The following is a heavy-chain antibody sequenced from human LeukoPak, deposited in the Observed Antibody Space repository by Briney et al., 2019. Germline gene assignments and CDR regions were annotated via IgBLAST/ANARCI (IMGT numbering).Heavy chain of an antibody. V-gene: IGHV3-11*06. J-gene: IGHJ6*04. CDR2: ISSSTTYT. CDR3: ARHASRDPDYGLDV. CDR1: GFTFSNYY. Sequence: GGSLRHSCAASGFTFSNYYMSWIRQAPGKGLEWVSYISSSTTYTYYADSVKGRFTISRDNAKDSLDLQMSSLRVEDTAVYYCARHASRDPDYGLDVWGKGTTVTVSS.